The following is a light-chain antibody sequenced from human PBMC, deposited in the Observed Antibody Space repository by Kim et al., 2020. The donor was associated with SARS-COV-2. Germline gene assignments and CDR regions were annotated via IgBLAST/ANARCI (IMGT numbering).Light chain of an antibody. V-gene: IGKV4-1*01. J-gene: IGKJ1*01. CDR3: QQYYSTPPT. CDR1: QSVLYSSNNKNY. CDR2: WAS. Sequence: ATINCKSSQSVLYSSNNKNYLAWYQQKPGQPPKLRIYWASTRESGVPDRFSGSGSGTDFTLTISSLQAEDVAVYYCQQYYSTPPTFGQGTKVDIK.